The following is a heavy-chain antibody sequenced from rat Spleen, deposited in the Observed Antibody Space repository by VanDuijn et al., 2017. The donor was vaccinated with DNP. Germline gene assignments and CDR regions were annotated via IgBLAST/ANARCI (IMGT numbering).Heavy chain of an antibody. CDR2: ISHDGKRT. CDR1: GFTFSDYN. J-gene: IGHJ2*01. V-gene: IGHV5S10*01. CDR3: STLNYYASLSGYFDY. D-gene: IGHD1-12*01. Sequence: EVQLVESGGGLVQPGRSRKLSCAASGFTFSDYNMAWVRQAPKKGREWVATISHDGKRTYYGDSVKGRFTISRDNTKSILYLQMDSLRSEDTATYYCSTLNYYASLSGYFDYWGQGVMVTVSS.